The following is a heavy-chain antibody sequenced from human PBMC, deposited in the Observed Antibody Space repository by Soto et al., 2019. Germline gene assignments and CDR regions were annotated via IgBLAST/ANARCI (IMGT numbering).Heavy chain of an antibody. J-gene: IGHJ3*02. D-gene: IGHD6-6*01. Sequence: SQTLSLTCAISGDSVSSKSAAWNWIRQSPSRGLEWLGRTYYRSKWYSDYAVSLKSRITINPDTSKNQFSLQLHSVTPEDTAVYYCERDGFSPSYSSYRRGAFDIWGQGTMVTVSS. V-gene: IGHV6-1*01. CDR1: GDSVSSKSAA. CDR3: ERDGFSPSYSSYRRGAFDI. CDR2: TYYRSKWYS.